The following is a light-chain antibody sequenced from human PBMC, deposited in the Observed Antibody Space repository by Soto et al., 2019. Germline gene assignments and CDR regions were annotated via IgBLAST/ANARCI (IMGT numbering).Light chain of an antibody. CDR3: QQYGST. Sequence: EDALTQSPGTLSLPPGERATLSCRAGQNLSTKYLAWYQQKSGQAPRLIIYGASSRATGIPDRFSGSGSGTVLTLTISRLEPEDFAVYYCQQYGSTFGQGTRLEIK. CDR1: QNLSTKY. CDR2: GAS. V-gene: IGKV3-20*01. J-gene: IGKJ5*01.